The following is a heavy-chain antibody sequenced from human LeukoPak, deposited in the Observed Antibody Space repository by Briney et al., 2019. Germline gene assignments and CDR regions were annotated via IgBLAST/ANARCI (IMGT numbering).Heavy chain of an antibody. J-gene: IGHJ4*02. CDR1: GGTFSSYA. CDR2: IIPIFGTA. V-gene: IGHV1-69*13. Sequence: GASVKVSCKASGGTFSSYAISWARQAPGQGLEWMGGIIPIFGTANYAQKFQGRVTITADESTSTAYMELSSLRSEDTAVYYCARDGHCSSTSCYTGTFDYWGQGTLVTVSS. D-gene: IGHD2-2*02. CDR3: ARDGHCSSTSCYTGTFDY.